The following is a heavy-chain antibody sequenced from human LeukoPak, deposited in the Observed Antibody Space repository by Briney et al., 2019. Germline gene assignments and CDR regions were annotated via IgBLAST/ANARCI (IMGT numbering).Heavy chain of an antibody. CDR1: GFIFSSYA. D-gene: IGHD4-17*01. CDR3: ARYGDYLYYFDY. Sequence: GGSLRLSCVASGFIFSSYAMSWVRQAPGKGLEWVSTISSRGGSTYYADSVEGRFTISRDNSKNTLYLQMNSLRAEDTAVYYCARYGDYLYYFDYWGQGTLVTVSS. J-gene: IGHJ4*02. CDR2: ISSRGGST. V-gene: IGHV3-23*01.